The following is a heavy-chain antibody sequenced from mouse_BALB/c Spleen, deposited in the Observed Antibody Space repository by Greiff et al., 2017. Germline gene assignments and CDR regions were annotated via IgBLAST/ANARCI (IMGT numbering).Heavy chain of an antibody. CDR3: ARVDY. V-gene: IGHV3-6*02. Sequence: VQLQQSGPGLVKPSQSLSLTCSVTGYSITSGYFWNWIRQSPGNKLEWMGYISYDGSNNYNPSLKNRISITRDTSKNQFFLKLNSVTTEDTATYYCARVDYWGQGTTLTVSS. CDR1: GYSITSGYF. CDR2: ISYDGSN. J-gene: IGHJ2*01.